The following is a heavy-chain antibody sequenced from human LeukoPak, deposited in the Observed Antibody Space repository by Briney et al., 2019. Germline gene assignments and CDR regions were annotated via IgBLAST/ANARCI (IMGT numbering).Heavy chain of an antibody. CDR3: TKDGGPMAETTERYSFDK. D-gene: IGHD4-17*01. J-gene: IGHJ4*02. Sequence: RSLRLPCAASGFTFRNYGMHRVRQAPGKGLEWVAVVTNEGGVQHYADTVKGRFTISRDNSKNTLSLQMNSLRVLDTAVYYCTKDGGPMAETTERYSFDKGGQGTLVTVYS. CDR2: VTNEGGVQ. CDR1: GFTFRNYG. V-gene: IGHV3-30*18.